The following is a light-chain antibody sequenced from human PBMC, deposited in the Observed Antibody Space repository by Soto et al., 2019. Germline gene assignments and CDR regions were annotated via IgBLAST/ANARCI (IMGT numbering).Light chain of an antibody. CDR1: QSVSSY. J-gene: IGKJ1*01. CDR3: QQRGNWPRT. CDR2: NAS. V-gene: IGKV3-11*01. Sequence: EIVLTQSPATLSLSPGERATLSCRASQSVSSYLAWYQQKPGQAPRLLIYNASKRATGIPARFSGSGSGTDFTLTISNLEPEDFAVYYCQQRGNWPRTFGQGTKVDIK.